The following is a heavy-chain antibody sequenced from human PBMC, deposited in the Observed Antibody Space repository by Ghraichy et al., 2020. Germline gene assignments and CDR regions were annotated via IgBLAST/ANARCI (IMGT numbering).Heavy chain of an antibody. CDR1: GYTFTNYG. D-gene: IGHD1-1*01. Sequence: ASVKVSCKASGYTFTNYGLTWVRQAPGQGLEWMGWISTYNGNTKYAQKFQGRVTMTTDTASSTAYMELTSLKSDDTAVYYCARDTRLEGRSPDYWGQGTLVTVSS. CDR2: ISTYNGNT. J-gene: IGHJ4*02. CDR3: ARDTRLEGRSPDY. V-gene: IGHV1-18*01.